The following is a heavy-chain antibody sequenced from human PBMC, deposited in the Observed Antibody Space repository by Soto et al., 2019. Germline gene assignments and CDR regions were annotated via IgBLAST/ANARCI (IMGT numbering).Heavy chain of an antibody. V-gene: IGHV1-24*01. CDR3: ATDFTYGDLNDY. D-gene: IGHD4-17*01. J-gene: IGHJ4*02. Sequence: GASVKLSCTVSGYSLTELSMHWVRQAPGKGLEWMGGFDPEDGETIYAQKFQGRVTMTEDTSTDTAYMELSSLRSEDTAVYYCATDFTYGDLNDYWGQGTLVTVSS. CDR2: FDPEDGET. CDR1: GYSLTELS.